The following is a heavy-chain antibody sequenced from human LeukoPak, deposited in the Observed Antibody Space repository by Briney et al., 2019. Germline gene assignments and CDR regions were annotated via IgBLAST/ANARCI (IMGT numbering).Heavy chain of an antibody. D-gene: IGHD2-2*02. Sequence: PSQTLSLTCTVSGGSISSGGYYWSWIRQHPGKGLEWIGYIYYSGSTYYNPSLKSRVTISVDTSRNQFSLKLSSVTAADTAVYYCAGAGYRSSPSCYTAYYYYMDVWGKGTTVTVSS. CDR2: IYYSGST. CDR3: AGAGYRSSPSCYTAYYYYMDV. CDR1: GGSISSGGYY. J-gene: IGHJ6*03. V-gene: IGHV4-30-4*08.